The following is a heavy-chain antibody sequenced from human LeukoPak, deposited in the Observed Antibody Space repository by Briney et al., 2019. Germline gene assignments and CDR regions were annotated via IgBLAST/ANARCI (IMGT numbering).Heavy chain of an antibody. Sequence: GESLKISCEGSGYSFVNYWIGWVRQMPGKGLEWMGIIYPRDSDTRYSPSFQGQVTISADKSISTAYLQWSSLKASDTAMYYCARLPSVDTAMVARVGFDYWGQGTLVTVSS. CDR2: IYPRDSDT. CDR3: ARLPSVDTAMVARVGFDY. V-gene: IGHV5-51*01. CDR1: GYSFVNYW. D-gene: IGHD5-18*01. J-gene: IGHJ4*02.